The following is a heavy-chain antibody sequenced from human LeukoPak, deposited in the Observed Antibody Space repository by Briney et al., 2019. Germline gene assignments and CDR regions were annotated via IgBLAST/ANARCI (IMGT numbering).Heavy chain of an antibody. CDR1: GFTFSTYN. CDR2: IRSSSSTI. Sequence: GGSLRLSCVASGFTFSTYNMNWVRQAPGKGLEWVAYIRSSSSTIYYADSVKGRFTISRDDAKNSLYLQMNSLRAEDTAVYYCARGSTYYDSSGQVPFDYWGQGTLVTVSS. D-gene: IGHD3-22*01. V-gene: IGHV3-48*01. J-gene: IGHJ4*02. CDR3: ARGSTYYDSSGQVPFDY.